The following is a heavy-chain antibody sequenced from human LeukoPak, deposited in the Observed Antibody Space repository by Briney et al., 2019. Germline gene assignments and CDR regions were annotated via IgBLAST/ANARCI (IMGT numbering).Heavy chain of an antibody. D-gene: IGHD3-10*01. CDR2: MNPNSGNT. CDR1: GYTFTSYD. V-gene: IGHV1-8*01. CDR3: ARFLPTLMVRGGQVDY. J-gene: IGHJ4*02. Sequence: ASVNVSCKASGYTFTSYDINWVRQATGQGLEWMGGMNPNSGNTGYAQKFQGRVTMTRNTSISTAYMELSSLRSEDTAVYYCARFLPTLMVRGGQVDYWGQGTLVTVSS.